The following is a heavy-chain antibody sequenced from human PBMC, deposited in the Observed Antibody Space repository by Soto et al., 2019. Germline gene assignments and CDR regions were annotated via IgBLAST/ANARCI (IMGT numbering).Heavy chain of an antibody. CDR3: ARANTIFGVVIPWYYYGMDV. Sequence: SETLSLTCAVYGGSFSGYYWSWIRQPPGKGLEWIGEINHSGSTNYNPSLKSRVTISVDTSKNQFSLKLSSVTAADTAVYYFARANTIFGVVIPWYYYGMDVWGQGTTVTVS. CDR1: GGSFSGYY. J-gene: IGHJ6*02. V-gene: IGHV4-34*01. D-gene: IGHD3-3*01. CDR2: INHSGST.